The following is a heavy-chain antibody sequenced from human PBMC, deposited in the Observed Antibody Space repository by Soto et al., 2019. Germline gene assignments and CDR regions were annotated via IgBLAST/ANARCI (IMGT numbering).Heavy chain of an antibody. V-gene: IGHV1-46*01. J-gene: IGHJ6*02. CDR3: ARRGQYCSSTSCYTDGMDV. CDR1: GYTFTSYY. CDR2: INPSGGST. D-gene: IGHD2-2*02. Sequence: GASVKVSCKVSGYTFTSYYMHWVRQAPGQGLEWMGIINPSGGSTSYAQKFQGRVTMTRDTSTSTVYMELSSLRSEDTAVYYCARRGQYCSSTSCYTDGMDVWGQGTTVTVSS.